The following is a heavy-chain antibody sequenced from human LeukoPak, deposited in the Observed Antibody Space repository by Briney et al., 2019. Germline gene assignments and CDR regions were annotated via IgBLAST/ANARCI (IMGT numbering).Heavy chain of an antibody. V-gene: IGHV4-59*08. CDR1: GGSISSYY. J-gene: IGHJ4*02. Sequence: PSETLSLTCTVSGGSISSYYWSWIRQPPGQGLEWIGYIYYSGSTNYNPSLKSRVTISVDTSKNQFSLKLSSVTAADTAVYYCARLTMVRGVINLYYFDYWGQGTLVTVSS. CDR2: IYYSGST. CDR3: ARLTMVRGVINLYYFDY. D-gene: IGHD3-10*01.